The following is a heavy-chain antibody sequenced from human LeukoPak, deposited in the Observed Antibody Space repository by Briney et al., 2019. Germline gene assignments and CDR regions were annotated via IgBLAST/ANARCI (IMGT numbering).Heavy chain of an antibody. CDR3: ARIGSGRFRAFDY. J-gene: IGHJ4*02. CDR1: GSTVSSNY. Sequence: GGSLRLSGAASGSTVSSNYMSWVRQAPGKGLEWVSVICSGGSTYYADSVKGRFTISRDNSKNTLYLQMNSLRAEDTAVYYCARIGSGRFRAFDYWGQGTLVTVSS. CDR2: ICSGGST. V-gene: IGHV3-53*01. D-gene: IGHD2-15*01.